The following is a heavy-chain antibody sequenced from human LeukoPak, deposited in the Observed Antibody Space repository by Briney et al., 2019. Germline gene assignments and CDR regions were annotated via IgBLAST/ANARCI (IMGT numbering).Heavy chain of an antibody. CDR2: INHSGST. V-gene: IGHV4-34*01. CDR3: ARVVVVAATRVDP. Sequence: PSETLSLTCAVYGGSFSGYYWSWIRQPPGKGLEWIGEINHSGSTNYNPSLKSRVTISVDTSKNQFSLKLSSVTAADTAVYYCARVVVVAATRVDPWGQGTLVTVSS. J-gene: IGHJ5*02. D-gene: IGHD2-15*01. CDR1: GGSFSGYY.